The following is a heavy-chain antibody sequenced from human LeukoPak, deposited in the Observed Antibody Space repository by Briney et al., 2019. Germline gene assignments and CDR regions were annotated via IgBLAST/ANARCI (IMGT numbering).Heavy chain of an antibody. V-gene: IGHV3-23*01. J-gene: IGHJ4*02. CDR1: GFTFDIYA. CDR3: ARPPGVVVPAAPFNY. D-gene: IGHD2-2*01. Sequence: GSLRLSCAASGFTFDIYAMTWVRQAPGKGPDWVSCISASANSTYYADSVKGRFIISGDNSKNTLYLQMNSLRVEDTAVYYCARPPGVVVPAAPFNYWGQGTLVTVSS. CDR2: ISASANST.